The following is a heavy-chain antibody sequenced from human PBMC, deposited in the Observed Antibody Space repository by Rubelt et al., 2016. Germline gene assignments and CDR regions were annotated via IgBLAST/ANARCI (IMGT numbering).Heavy chain of an antibody. J-gene: IGHJ5*02. D-gene: IGHD1-14*01. V-gene: IGHV4-31*01. CDR2: IYYSGST. CDR3: ARLPKRQFTGDWFDP. CDR1: GGSISSGGYY. Sequence: QVQLQESGPGLVKPSQTLSLTCTVSGGSISSGGYYWSWIRQHPGKGLEWIGYIYYSGSTNYNPSLKSLVTISVDTSKNQFALKLSSVTAADTAVYYCARLPKRQFTGDWFDPWGQGTLVTVSS.